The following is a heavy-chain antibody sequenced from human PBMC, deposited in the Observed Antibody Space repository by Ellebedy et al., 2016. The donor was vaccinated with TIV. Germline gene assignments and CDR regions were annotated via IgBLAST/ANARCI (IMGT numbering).Heavy chain of an antibody. CDR1: GGTFSRSS. Sequence: AASVKVSCKASGGTFSRSSIGWVRQAPGQGLEWMGGIIPMFGAANYAQKFRGRVTITADESTSTVYMQVSSLRSEDTAVYYCARDLDASGSSRFDPWGQGTLVTVSS. D-gene: IGHD3-10*01. V-gene: IGHV1-69*13. J-gene: IGHJ5*02. CDR3: ARDLDASGSSRFDP. CDR2: IIPMFGAA.